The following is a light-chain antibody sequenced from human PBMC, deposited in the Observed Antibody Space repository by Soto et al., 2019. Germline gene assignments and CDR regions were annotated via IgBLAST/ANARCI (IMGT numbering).Light chain of an antibody. Sequence: DIQMTQSPSPLSASVGDTVTITCRASQSVSAYLNWYQVKPGKAPRHLIYAASSLQSGVPSRFSGRGSGTDFTLSISSLQPEDFATYYCQQSANFPYTFGQGTKLEIK. CDR2: AAS. CDR1: QSVSAY. V-gene: IGKV1-39*01. J-gene: IGKJ2*01. CDR3: QQSANFPYT.